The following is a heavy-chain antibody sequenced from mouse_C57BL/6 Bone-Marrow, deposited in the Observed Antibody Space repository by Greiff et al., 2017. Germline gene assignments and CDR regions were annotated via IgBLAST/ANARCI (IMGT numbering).Heavy chain of an antibody. CDR2: INPNSGGT. CDR1: GYTFTDYN. CDR3: AGGDGDKVEFAY. Sequence: EVQLQQSGPELVKPGASVKIPCKASGYTFTDYNMDWVKQSHGKSLEWIGDINPNSGGTIYNQKFKGKATLTVDKSSSTAYMELSSLTSEDTAVYYCAGGDGDKVEFAYGGQGTLVTVSA. D-gene: IGHD2-13*01. V-gene: IGHV1-18*01. J-gene: IGHJ3*01.